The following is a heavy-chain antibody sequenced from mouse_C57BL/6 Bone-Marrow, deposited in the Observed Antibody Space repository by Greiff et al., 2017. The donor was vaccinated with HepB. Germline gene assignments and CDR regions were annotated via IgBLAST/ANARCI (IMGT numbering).Heavy chain of an antibody. V-gene: IGHV7-3*01. Sequence: EVKLVESGGGLVQPGGSLSLSCAASGFTFTDYYMSWVRQPPGKALEWLGFIRNKANGYTTEYSASVKGRFTISRDNSQSILYLQMNALRAEDSATYYCARGLITTVVATRAMDYWGQGTSVTVSS. D-gene: IGHD1-1*01. CDR2: IRNKANGYTT. CDR3: ARGLITTVVATRAMDY. J-gene: IGHJ4*01. CDR1: GFTFTDYY.